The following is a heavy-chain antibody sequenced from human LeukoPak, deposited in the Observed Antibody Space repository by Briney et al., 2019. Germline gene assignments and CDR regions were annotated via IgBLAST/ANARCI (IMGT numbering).Heavy chain of an antibody. J-gene: IGHJ4*02. CDR3: ARGGRLPYSY. V-gene: IGHV4-34*01. CDR1: GGSFSGYY. Sequence: PSETLSLTCAVYGGSFSGYYWSWIRQPPGKWLEWIGEINHSGSTNYNPSLKSRVTISVDTSKNQFSLKLSSVTAADTAVYYCARGGRLPYSYWGQGTLVTVSS. D-gene: IGHD2-21*01. CDR2: INHSGST.